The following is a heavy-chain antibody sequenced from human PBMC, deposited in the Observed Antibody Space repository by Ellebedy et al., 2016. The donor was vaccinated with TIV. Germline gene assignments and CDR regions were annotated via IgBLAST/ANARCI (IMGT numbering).Heavy chain of an antibody. J-gene: IGHJ4*02. CDR2: FYYIGDT. Sequence: MPSETLSLTCSVSGDSIRSNYWTWIRQLPGKGLEWVGYFYYIGDTNYSPSLESRATISLDTSKNQLSLKLSSVTTADTAVYYCARGKFYDSRGQLLGFDYWGQGTPVTVSS. V-gene: IGHV4-59*01. D-gene: IGHD3-22*01. CDR1: GDSIRSNY. CDR3: ARGKFYDSRGQLLGFDY.